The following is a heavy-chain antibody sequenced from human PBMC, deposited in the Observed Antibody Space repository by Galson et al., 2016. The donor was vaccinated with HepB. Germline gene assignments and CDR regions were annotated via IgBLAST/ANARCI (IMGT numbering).Heavy chain of an antibody. Sequence: SLRLSCAASGFTFSSYAMSWVRQAPGKGLEWVLAIVGSGGSSYYADSVKGRFTVSRDNSKNTLYLQMDSLRAEDTAVYYCARSETAFDIWGHGTMLIVSS. CDR2: IVGSGGSS. CDR1: GFTFSSYA. CDR3: ARSETAFDI. V-gene: IGHV3-23*01. J-gene: IGHJ3*02.